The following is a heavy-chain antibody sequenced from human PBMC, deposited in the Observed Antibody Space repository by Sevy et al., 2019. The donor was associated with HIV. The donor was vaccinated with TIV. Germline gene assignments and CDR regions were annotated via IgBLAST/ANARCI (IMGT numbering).Heavy chain of an antibody. CDR1: GDSISTSSW. CDR2: IYHSGST. CDR3: ARRVILTGDSYYYYGMDV. D-gene: IGHD3-9*01. Sequence: SETLSLTCAVSGDSISTSSWWSWVRQSPGKGLQWIGEIYHSGSTNYNPSLKSRVTISVDKSKNQFSLKLNSVSAADTAVYYCARRVILTGDSYYYYGMDVWGQGTTVTVSS. V-gene: IGHV4-4*02. J-gene: IGHJ6*02.